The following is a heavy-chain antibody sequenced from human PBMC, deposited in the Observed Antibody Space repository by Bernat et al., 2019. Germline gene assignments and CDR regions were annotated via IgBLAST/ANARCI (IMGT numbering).Heavy chain of an antibody. CDR2: INSDGSSR. D-gene: IGHD3-22*01. J-gene: IGHJ4*02. CDR1: GFTFSSYW. CDR3: AREAPYYYDSSGCIDY. V-gene: IGHV3-74*01. Sequence: EVQLVESGGGLVQPGGSLRLSCAASGFTFSSYWMHWVRQAPGKGLVWVSRINSDGSSRSYADSVKGRFTISRDNAKNTLYLQMNSLRAEDTAVYYCAREAPYYYDSSGCIDYWGQGTLVTVSS.